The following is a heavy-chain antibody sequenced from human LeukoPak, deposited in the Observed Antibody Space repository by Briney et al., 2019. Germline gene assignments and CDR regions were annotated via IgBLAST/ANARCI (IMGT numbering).Heavy chain of an antibody. V-gene: IGHV1-46*01. J-gene: IGHJ4*02. CDR3: ARANNTAMVTN. CDR1: GYTFTSYY. Sequence: ASVKVSCKASGYTFTSYYMHWVRQAPGQGLEWMGIINPSGGSTSYAQKFQGRVTMTRDTSTSTVYVELSSLRSEDTAVYYCARANNTAMVTNWGQGTLVTVSS. CDR2: INPSGGST. D-gene: IGHD5-18*01.